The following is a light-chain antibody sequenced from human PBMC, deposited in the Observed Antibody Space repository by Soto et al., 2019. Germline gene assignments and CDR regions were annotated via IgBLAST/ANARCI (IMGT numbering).Light chain of an antibody. V-gene: IGKV1-5*01. CDR3: QPYNSYSRT. J-gene: IGKJ1*01. CDR1: QRISSW. Sequence: DLQMTQSPSTLSASVGDRVTITCRASQRISSWLAWYQQKPGKAPKLLIYDASTLESGVPSRFSGSGSGTEFTLTISSLQPDDFATYYCQPYNSYSRTFGQGTKVDIK. CDR2: DAS.